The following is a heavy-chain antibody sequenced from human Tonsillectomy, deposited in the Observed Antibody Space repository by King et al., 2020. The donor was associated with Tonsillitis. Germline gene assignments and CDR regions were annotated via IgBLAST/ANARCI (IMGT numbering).Heavy chain of an antibody. CDR2: INNDGSGT. Sequence: VQLVESGGGLVQPGESLTLSCAASGFIFSNYWMHWVRQAPGKGLMWVAHINNDGSGTTYADSVNGRFTISRDNAKSTLYLQMNSLRDEDMGVYYCVRDNWGMHDWGQGTLITVSS. CDR1: GFIFSNYW. D-gene: IGHD7-27*01. J-gene: IGHJ4*02. CDR3: VRDNWGMHD. V-gene: IGHV3-74*01.